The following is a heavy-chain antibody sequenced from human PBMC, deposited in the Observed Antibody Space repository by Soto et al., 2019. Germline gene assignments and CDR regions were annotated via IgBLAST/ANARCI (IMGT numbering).Heavy chain of an antibody. CDR3: ARRLPPGSGVDW. CDR1: GFTLGNYA. J-gene: IGHJ4*01. D-gene: IGHD3-9*01. CDR2: ISGRGGST. Sequence: EVQLLESGGGLVQPGGSLRLSCAASGFTLGNYAMNWVRQAPRKGLEWVSAISGRGGSTFYADSVKGRFTISRDNSKNTLYRESSSLRGVDVGGSYCARRLPPGSGVDWWGHGPRVTVS. V-gene: IGHV3-23*01.